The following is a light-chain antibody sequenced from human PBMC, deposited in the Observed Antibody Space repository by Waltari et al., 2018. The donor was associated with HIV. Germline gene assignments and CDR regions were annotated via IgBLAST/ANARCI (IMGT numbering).Light chain of an antibody. CDR2: EVS. J-gene: IGLJ2*01. V-gene: IGLV2-14*01. CDR1: SSDVGAYDL. Sequence: QSALTQPASVSGSPGQSITVSCTGTSSDVGAYDLVSWYQQTPGTAPTLVIYEVSYRPSGISNRFSGSKSGNTASLTISGLQTEDEADYYCSSFTTSNYLLFGGGTKVTVL. CDR3: SSFTTSNYLL.